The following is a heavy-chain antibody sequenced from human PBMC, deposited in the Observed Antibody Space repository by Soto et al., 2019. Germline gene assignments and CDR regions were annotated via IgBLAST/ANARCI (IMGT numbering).Heavy chain of an antibody. Sequence: EVQLLDSGGGLVQPGGSLRLSCAASGFTFSNYAMTWVRQGPGKGLEWVSGISGSGGRSYYADSVKGRFNISRDNSKSTLYVQLNSLSAEDTDGYYCAEDYFVWSSEQPYYFDYWGQGPLVTVSS. CDR2: ISGSGGRS. V-gene: IGHV3-23*01. J-gene: IGHJ4*02. D-gene: IGHD3-16*01. CDR3: AEDYFVWSSEQPYYFDY. CDR1: GFTFSNYA.